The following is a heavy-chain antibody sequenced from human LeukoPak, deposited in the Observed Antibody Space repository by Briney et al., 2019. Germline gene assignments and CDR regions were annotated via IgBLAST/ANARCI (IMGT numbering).Heavy chain of an antibody. CDR1: GGSISSSSYY. V-gene: IGHV4-39*07. Sequence: SETLSLTCTVSGGSISSSSYYWGWIRQPPGKGLEWIGEINHSGSTNYNPSLKSRVTISVDTSKNQFSLKLSSVTAADTAVYYCARCPGWFDPWGQGTLVTVSS. J-gene: IGHJ5*02. CDR3: ARCPGWFDP. CDR2: INHSGST.